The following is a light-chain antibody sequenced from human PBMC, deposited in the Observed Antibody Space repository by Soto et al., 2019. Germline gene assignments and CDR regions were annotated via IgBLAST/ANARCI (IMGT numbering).Light chain of an antibody. Sequence: QTVVTQEPAFSVSPGGTVTLTCGLSSGSVTATYHPTWYQQTPGQAPRTLIYNTNTRSSGVPDRFSGSILENKAALTITGAQADDESDYYCCSYAGSHFLFGGGTKVTVL. CDR1: SGSVTATYH. V-gene: IGLV8-61*01. J-gene: IGLJ2*01. CDR2: NTN. CDR3: CSYAGSHFL.